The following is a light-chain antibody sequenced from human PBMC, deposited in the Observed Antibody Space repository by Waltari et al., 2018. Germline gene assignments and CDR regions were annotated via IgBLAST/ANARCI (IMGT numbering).Light chain of an antibody. CDR3: MQATNWPLT. CDR2: KVS. J-gene: IGKJ1*01. CDR1: QSLVHTDGHTY. Sequence: MTQSPLSLPVSLGQPASISCRSSQSLVHTDGHTYLNWFQQRPGQSPRRLIYKVSNRDSGVPDRFSGSGSDTAFTLKISRVEAEDVGIYYCMQATNWPLTFGQGTKVEIQ. V-gene: IGKV2-30*02.